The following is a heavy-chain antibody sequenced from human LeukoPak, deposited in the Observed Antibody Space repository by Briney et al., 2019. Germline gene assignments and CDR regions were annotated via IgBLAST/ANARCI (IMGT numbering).Heavy chain of an antibody. CDR2: ISGSGGST. CDR1: GFTFSRNG. D-gene: IGHD3-10*01. V-gene: IGHV3-23*01. J-gene: IGHJ4*02. CDR3: AKDRRAGSYDY. Sequence: GGSLRLSCAASGFTFSRNGMTWVRQAPGKGLEWVSAISGSGGSTYYANSVKGRFTISRDNSKNTLYLQMNSLRAEDTAVYYCAKDRRAGSYDYWGQGTLVTVSS.